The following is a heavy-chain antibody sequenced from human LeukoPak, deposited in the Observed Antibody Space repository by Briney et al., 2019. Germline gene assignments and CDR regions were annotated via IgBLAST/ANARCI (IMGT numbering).Heavy chain of an antibody. D-gene: IGHD6-19*01. CDR1: GFTFSSYG. J-gene: IGHJ4*02. CDR2: ISYDGSNK. V-gene: IGHV3-30*18. Sequence: GGSLRLSCAASGFTFSSYGMHWVRQAPGKGLEWVAVISYDGSNKYYADSVKGRFTISRDNSKNTLYLQMNSLRAEDTAVYYCAKPDSQTTLIAVAYYFDYWGQGTLVTVSS. CDR3: AKPDSQTTLIAVAYYFDY.